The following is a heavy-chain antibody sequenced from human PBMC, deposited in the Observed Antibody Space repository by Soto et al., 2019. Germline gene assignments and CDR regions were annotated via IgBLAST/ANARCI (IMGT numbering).Heavy chain of an antibody. D-gene: IGHD6-6*01. CDR3: VRDRPGPQHYFDY. Sequence: PSETLSLTCTVSGGSMISYYWSWIRQPPGRGLEWIGFIYYAGSTKYNPSLNSRVTISVDTSKNTLYLQMNSLRAEDTAMYYCVRDRPGPQHYFDYWGQGSVVTVSS. CDR2: IYYAGST. CDR1: GGSMISYY. V-gene: IGHV4-59*12. J-gene: IGHJ4*02.